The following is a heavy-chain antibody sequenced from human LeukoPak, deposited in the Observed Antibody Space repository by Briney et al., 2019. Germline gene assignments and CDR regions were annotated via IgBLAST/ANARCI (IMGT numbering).Heavy chain of an antibody. Sequence: GGSLRLSCAASGFTFSSYAMHWVRQAPGKGLEWVAVISYDGSNKYYADSVKGRFTISRDNAKNSLYLQMNSLRAEDTAVYYCAREKLYSSSSDYWGQGTLVTVSS. V-gene: IGHV3-30-3*01. CDR1: GFTFSSYA. CDR2: ISYDGSNK. D-gene: IGHD6-6*01. J-gene: IGHJ4*02. CDR3: AREKLYSSSSDY.